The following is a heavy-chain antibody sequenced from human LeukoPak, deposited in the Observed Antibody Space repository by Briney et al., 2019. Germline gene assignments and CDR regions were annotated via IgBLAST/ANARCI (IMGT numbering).Heavy chain of an antibody. CDR2: ISYDGSST. CDR1: GFSFSNYP. V-gene: IGHV3-30*04. J-gene: IGHJ4*02. Sequence: PGGSLRLSCAASGFSFSNYPMQWVHQAPGKGLEWVATISYDGSSTYSAASVKGRFTISRDNSKNTLSLQMNSLRVEDTAMYYCASPPGRPNGDWGQGTLVTVSS. CDR3: ASPPGRPNGD. D-gene: IGHD7-27*01.